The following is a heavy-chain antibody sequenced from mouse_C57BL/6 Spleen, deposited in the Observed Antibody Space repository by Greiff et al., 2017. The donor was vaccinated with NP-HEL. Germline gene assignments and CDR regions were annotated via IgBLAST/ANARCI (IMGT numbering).Heavy chain of an antibody. Sequence: VQLQQPGTELVKPGASVKLSCKASGYTFTSYWMHWVKQRPGQGLEWIGNINPSNGGTNYNEKFKSKATLTVDKSSSAAYMQLSSLTSEDSAVYYCARWVYYYGSSFDYWGQGTTLTVSS. D-gene: IGHD1-1*01. J-gene: IGHJ2*01. CDR1: GYTFTSYW. CDR2: INPSNGGT. CDR3: ARWVYYYGSSFDY. V-gene: IGHV1-53*01.